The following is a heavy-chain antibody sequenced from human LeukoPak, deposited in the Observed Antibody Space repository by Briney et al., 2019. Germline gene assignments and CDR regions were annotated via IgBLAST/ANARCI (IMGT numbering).Heavy chain of an antibody. D-gene: IGHD1-26*01. CDR3: AKSQDEWELLLSDY. CDR2: ISGSGGST. Sequence: PGGSLRLSCAASGFTFSSYAMSWVRQAPGKGLEWVSAISGSGGSTYYADSEKGRFTISRDNSKNTLYLQMNSLRAEDRAVYYCAKSQDEWELLLSDYWGQGTLVTVSS. J-gene: IGHJ4*02. V-gene: IGHV3-23*01. CDR1: GFTFSSYA.